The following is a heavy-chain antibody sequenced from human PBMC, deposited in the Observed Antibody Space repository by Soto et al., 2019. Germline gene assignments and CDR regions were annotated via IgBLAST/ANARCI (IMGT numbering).Heavy chain of an antibody. CDR2: IYHSGST. CDR3: ARDRGFGSGSYRGMDF. Sequence: PETLSLTCAVSGYSISSGYYWGWIRQPPGKGLEWIGSIYHSGSTYYNPSLKSRVTISVDTSKNQFSLKLSSVTAADTAVYYCARDRGFGSGSYRGMDFWGQGTTVTVSS. V-gene: IGHV4-38-2*02. J-gene: IGHJ6*02. D-gene: IGHD3-10*01. CDR1: GYSISSGYY.